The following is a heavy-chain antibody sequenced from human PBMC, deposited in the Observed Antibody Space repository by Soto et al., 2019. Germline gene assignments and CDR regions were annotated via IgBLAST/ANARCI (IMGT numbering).Heavy chain of an antibody. V-gene: IGHV4-39*01. D-gene: IGHD2-15*01. CDR3: ARSGYCSGGSCYSGPFDY. CDR2: IYYSGST. CDR1: GGSISSSSYY. J-gene: IGHJ4*02. Sequence: PSATLSLTCTVPGGSISSSSYYWGWIRQPPGKGLDWIGSIYYSGSTYYNPSLKSRVTISVDTSKNQFSLKLSSVTAADTAVYYCARSGYCSGGSCYSGPFDYWGQGTLVTVSS.